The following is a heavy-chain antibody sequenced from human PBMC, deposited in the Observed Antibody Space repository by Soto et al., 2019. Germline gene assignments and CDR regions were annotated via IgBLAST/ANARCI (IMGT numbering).Heavy chain of an antibody. J-gene: IGHJ6*02. CDR2: ISGYNGNT. Sequence: ASVKVSCKASGYTFTTNVIRWVLQAPGQGLERMGWISGYNGNTNYVQKFQSRVTMTTDTSTSTAHMELRSLRSDDTAVYYCARDLLFSARMDVWGQGTTVTVSS. D-gene: IGHD2-21*02. CDR1: GYTFTTNV. V-gene: IGHV1-18*04. CDR3: ARDLLFSARMDV.